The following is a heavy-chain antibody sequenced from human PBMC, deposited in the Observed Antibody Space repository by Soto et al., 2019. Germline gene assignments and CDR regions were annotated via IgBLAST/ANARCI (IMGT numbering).Heavy chain of an antibody. V-gene: IGHV5-51*01. CDR1: GYSFTSYW. J-gene: IGHJ6*04. D-gene: IGHD3-10*01. CDR2: IYPGDSDT. CDR3: AGGGVRGVITRSRDYYGMDV. Sequence: PGESLKISCKGSGYSFTSYWIGWVRQMPGKGLEWMGIIYPGDSDTRYSPSFQGQVTISADKSISTAYLQWSSLKASDTAMYYCAGGGVRGVITRSRDYYGMDVWGKGTTGTVSS.